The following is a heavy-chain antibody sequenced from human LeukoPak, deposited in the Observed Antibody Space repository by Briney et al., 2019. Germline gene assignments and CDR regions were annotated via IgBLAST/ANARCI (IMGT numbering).Heavy chain of an antibody. V-gene: IGHV3-9*01. CDR2: ISWNSGCI. CDR1: GFTFDDYA. Sequence: PGGSLRLSCAASGFTFDDYAMHWVRQAPGKGLEWVSGISWNSGCIGYADSVKGRFTISRDNAKNSLYLQMNSLRAEDTALYYCAKSSRITMVRGVIQFDYWGQGTLVTVSS. D-gene: IGHD3-10*01. CDR3: AKSSRITMVRGVIQFDY. J-gene: IGHJ4*02.